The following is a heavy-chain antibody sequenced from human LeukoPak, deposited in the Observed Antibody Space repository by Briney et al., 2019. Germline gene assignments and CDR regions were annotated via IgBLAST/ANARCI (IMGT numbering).Heavy chain of an antibody. J-gene: IGHJ4*02. V-gene: IGHV4-59*08. CDR3: ATTTYGGNSGGFDF. CDR1: GASISSYY. D-gene: IGHD4-23*01. CDR2: IHYSGST. Sequence: SETLSLTCTVSGASISSYYWNWIRQPPGKGLEWIGYIHYSGSTNYNPSLKSRVTMSVDTSKNQFSLRLTSVTAADTAVYYCATTTYGGNSGGFDFRGQGTLVTVSA.